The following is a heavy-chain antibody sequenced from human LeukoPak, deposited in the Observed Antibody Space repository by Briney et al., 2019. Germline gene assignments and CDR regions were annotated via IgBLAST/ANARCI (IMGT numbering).Heavy chain of an antibody. V-gene: IGHV3-48*03. J-gene: IGHJ6*04. CDR2: ISSSGSTI. CDR1: GFTFSSYA. Sequence: PGGSLRLSCAASGFTFSSYAMSWVRQAPGKGLEWVSYISSSGSTIYYADSVKGRFTISRANAKNSLYLQMNSLRAEDTAVYCCAELGITMIGGVWGKGTTVTISS. CDR3: AELGITMIGGV. D-gene: IGHD3-10*02.